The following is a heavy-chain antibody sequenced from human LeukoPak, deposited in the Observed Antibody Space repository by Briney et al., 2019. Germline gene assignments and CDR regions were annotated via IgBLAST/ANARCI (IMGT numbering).Heavy chain of an antibody. CDR1: GFTFSSYG. CDR2: ISYDGSNK. V-gene: IGHV3-30*03. D-gene: IGHD1-1*01. Sequence: PGGSLRLSCAASGFTFSSYGMHWVRQAPGKGLEWVAVISYDGSNKYYADSVKGRFTISRDNSKNTLYLQMNSLRAEDTAVYYCARDPYVEYNWFDPWGQGTLVTVSS. J-gene: IGHJ5*02. CDR3: ARDPYVEYNWFDP.